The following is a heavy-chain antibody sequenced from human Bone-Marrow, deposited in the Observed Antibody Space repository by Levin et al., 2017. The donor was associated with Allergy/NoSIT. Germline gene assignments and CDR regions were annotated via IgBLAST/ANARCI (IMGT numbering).Heavy chain of an antibody. CDR2: IDGGGFTT. V-gene: IGHV3-23*01. CDR1: GFTFSNYV. J-gene: IGHJ4*02. D-gene: IGHD3-3*01. CDR3: AKRSGFGYEDDY. Sequence: ETLSLTCAASGFTFSNYVMSWVRQAPGKGLEWVSSIDGGGFTTRYADSVKGRFTVSRDNSKNRLYLQMNSLRVEDTAIYYCAKRSGFGYEDDYWGQGTLVTVSS.